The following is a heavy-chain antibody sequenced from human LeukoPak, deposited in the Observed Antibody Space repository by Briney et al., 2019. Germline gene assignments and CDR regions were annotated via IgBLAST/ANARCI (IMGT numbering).Heavy chain of an antibody. V-gene: IGHV4-59*01. CDR3: ARQNYDSSGYQAFDY. CDR1: GGSLNNYY. Sequence: SETLSLTCTVSGGSLNNYYWNWIRQPPGKGLEWIGYMSYSGGISYNPSLKSRVTISIDASKSQLSLNLSSVTAADTAMYYCARQNYDSSGYQAFDYWGQGTLVTVSS. CDR2: MSYSGGI. D-gene: IGHD3-22*01. J-gene: IGHJ4*02.